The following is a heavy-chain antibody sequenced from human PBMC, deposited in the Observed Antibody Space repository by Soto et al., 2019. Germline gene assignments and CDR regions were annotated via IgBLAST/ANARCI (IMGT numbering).Heavy chain of an antibody. CDR3: ARPQSRIAAAGDYYYGMDV. CDR2: IYYSGST. Sequence: SETLSLTCTIAGGSISSSSYYWGWIRQPPGKGLEWIGSIYYSGSTYYNPSLKSRVTISVDTSKNQFSLKLSSVTAADTAVYYCARPQSRIAAAGDYYYGMDVWGQGTTVT. V-gene: IGHV4-39*01. D-gene: IGHD6-13*01. J-gene: IGHJ6*02. CDR1: GGSISSSSYY.